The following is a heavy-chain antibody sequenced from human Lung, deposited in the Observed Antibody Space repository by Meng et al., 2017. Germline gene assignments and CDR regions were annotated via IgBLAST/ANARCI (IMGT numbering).Heavy chain of an antibody. CDR2: SYLSGST. CDR3: ARGGTVVNLGY. CDR1: GGSVSSVVYH. D-gene: IGHD4-23*01. Sequence: LQESGPGLLALWSTWSPPCLCSGGSVSSVVYHLHRTRPPPGSGLDGIGLSYLSGSTNSTPSLKRRVTISLDTSTNQFSLKLNSVTAADTAVYYCARGGTVVNLGYWGPGTLVTVSS. V-gene: IGHV4-61*08. J-gene: IGHJ4*02.